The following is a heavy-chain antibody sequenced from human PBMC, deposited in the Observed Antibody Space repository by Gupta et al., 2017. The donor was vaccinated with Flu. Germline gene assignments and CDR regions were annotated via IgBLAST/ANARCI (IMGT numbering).Heavy chain of an antibody. J-gene: IGHJ4*02. D-gene: IGHD3-22*01. V-gene: IGHV4-39*01. CDR3: ARLLYDRSGYYYFDY. Sequence: SYYWGWVRQPPGKGLEWIGSSYYSGSIYHNPSLKSRVTMSVDTSKSQFSLKLSSVTAADTAMYYCARLLYDRSGYYYFDYWGRGTLGTVS. CDR1: SYY. CDR2: SYYSGSI.